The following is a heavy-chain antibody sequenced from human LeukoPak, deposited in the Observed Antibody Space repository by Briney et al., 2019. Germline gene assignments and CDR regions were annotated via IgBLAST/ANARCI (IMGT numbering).Heavy chain of an antibody. V-gene: IGHV4-4*09. J-gene: IGHJ4*02. CDR3: ARHDAGIAARPFDN. D-gene: IGHD6-6*01. CDR1: GGSISTYY. Sequence: SETLSLTCTVSGGSISTYYWSWIRRPPGEGLEWIAHIHASEPTNYNPSLESRITISVDTSKNQFSLKLSSVTAADTAVYYCARHDAGIAARPFDNWGQGTLVTVSS. CDR2: IHASEPT.